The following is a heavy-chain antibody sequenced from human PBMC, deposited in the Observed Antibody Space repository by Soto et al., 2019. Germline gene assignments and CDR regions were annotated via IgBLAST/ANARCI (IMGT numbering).Heavy chain of an antibody. CDR2: VHISGHS. V-gene: IGHV4-4*03. CDR1: GGSVRAPDW. Sequence: RETLALTCTLSGGSVRAPDWWDWVRQSPDKGLEWIAEVHISGHSNYNPSLRSRVSVSIDSSKNQFYLNLNSVTAADTAIYYCARVRQGCSANNCYFDPWGQGTQVTVSS. J-gene: IGHJ5*01. CDR3: ARVRQGCSANNCYFDP. D-gene: IGHD1-1*01.